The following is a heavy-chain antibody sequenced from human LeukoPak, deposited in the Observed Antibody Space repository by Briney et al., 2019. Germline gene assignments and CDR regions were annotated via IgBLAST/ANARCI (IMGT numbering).Heavy chain of an antibody. V-gene: IGHV3-48*02. CDR3: ARGRDGYNPANFDY. D-gene: IGHD5-12*01. J-gene: IGHJ4*02. CDR2: ISSSSTI. Sequence: GGSLRLSCAASGFTFSSYSMNWVRQAPGKGLEWVSYISSSSTIYYADSVKGRFTISRDNAKNSLYLQMNSLRDEDTAVYYCARGRDGYNPANFDYWGQGTLVTVSS. CDR1: GFTFSSYS.